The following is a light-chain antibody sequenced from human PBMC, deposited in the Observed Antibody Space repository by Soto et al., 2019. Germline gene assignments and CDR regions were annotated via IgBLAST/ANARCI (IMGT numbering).Light chain of an antibody. CDR2: ATS. CDR3: QQSYSTDT. Sequence: DIQMTQSPSSLSASVGDTISIPCRSFQTIAKSLNWYQQKPGKAPRVLIYATSSLQNGVPSRFSGSGSGTDFTLTISSLQPEDFATYYCQQSYSTDTFGQATKVDIK. CDR1: QTIAKS. V-gene: IGKV1-39*01. J-gene: IGKJ2*01.